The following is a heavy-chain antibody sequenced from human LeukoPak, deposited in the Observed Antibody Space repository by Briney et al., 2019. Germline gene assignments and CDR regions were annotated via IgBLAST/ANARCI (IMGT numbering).Heavy chain of an antibody. CDR1: GFTFDDHG. D-gene: IGHD3-3*01. CDR2: ISWSSGII. Sequence: PGRSLRLSCAASGFTFDDHGMHWVRRAPGKGLEWVSGISWSSGIIGYTDSVKGRFTISRDNAKNSLYLQMDSLRAEDTALYYCAKDTGRPTDAITMEDNAFDIWGQGTMVTVSS. V-gene: IGHV3-9*01. J-gene: IGHJ3*02. CDR3: AKDTGRPTDAITMEDNAFDI.